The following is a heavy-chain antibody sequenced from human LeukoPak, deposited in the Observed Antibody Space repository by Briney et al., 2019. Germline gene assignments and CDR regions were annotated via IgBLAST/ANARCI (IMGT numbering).Heavy chain of an antibody. CDR2: INHRGST. D-gene: IGHD2-2*01. CDR3: ARGRGLCSSTSCYAGYYYYGMDV. Sequence: SETLSLTCAVYGGSFSGYYWSWIRQPGGKGLEWIGEINHRGSTNYNPSLKSRVTISVDTSKNQFSLKLSSVTAADTAVYYCARGRGLCSSTSCYAGYYYYGMDVWGQGTTVTVSS. CDR1: GGSFSGYY. J-gene: IGHJ6*02. V-gene: IGHV4-34*01.